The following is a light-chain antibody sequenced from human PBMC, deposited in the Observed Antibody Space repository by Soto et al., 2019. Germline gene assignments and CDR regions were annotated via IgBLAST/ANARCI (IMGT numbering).Light chain of an antibody. Sequence: DIQLTQSPSFLSASVGDRVTITCRASLDISSYLAWYQQNPGKAPKLLIYDASTLQSGVPSRFSGSGSGTDFTLTISSLQPEDSATYYCQQLNTYPFTFGPGTKVIIK. J-gene: IGKJ3*01. CDR2: DAS. V-gene: IGKV1-9*01. CDR3: QQLNTYPFT. CDR1: LDISSY.